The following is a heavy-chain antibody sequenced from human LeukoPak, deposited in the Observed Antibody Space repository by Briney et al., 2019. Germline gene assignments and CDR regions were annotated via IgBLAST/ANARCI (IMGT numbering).Heavy chain of an antibody. Sequence: GGSLRLSCAASGFTFSSYWMHWVRQAPGKGLVWVSRINTDGSSTSYADSVKGRFTISRDNAKNTLYLQMNSLRAEDTAVYYCARVRAARVVYAFDIWGQGAMVTVSS. CDR1: GFTFSSYW. V-gene: IGHV3-74*01. CDR3: ARVRAARVVYAFDI. J-gene: IGHJ3*02. CDR2: INTDGSST. D-gene: IGHD6-6*01.